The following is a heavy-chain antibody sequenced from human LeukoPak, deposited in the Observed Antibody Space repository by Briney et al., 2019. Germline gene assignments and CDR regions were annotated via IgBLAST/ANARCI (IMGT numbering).Heavy chain of an antibody. Sequence: GGSLRLSCAASGFAFSSYAMSWVRQAPGKGLEWVSVIYSGGSTYYADSVKGRFTISRDNSKNTLYLQMNSLRAEDTAVYYCVRDPGTYYFDYWGQGTLVTVSS. CDR1: GFAFSSYA. D-gene: IGHD1-1*01. V-gene: IGHV3-53*01. CDR3: VRDPGTYYFDY. J-gene: IGHJ4*02. CDR2: IYSGGST.